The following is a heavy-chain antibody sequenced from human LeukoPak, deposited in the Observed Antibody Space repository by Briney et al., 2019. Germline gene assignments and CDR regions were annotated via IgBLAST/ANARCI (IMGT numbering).Heavy chain of an antibody. CDR1: GYTFTSYA. CDR3: ARGVLKDVLRYFDWLSTPYAFDI. V-gene: IGHV7-4-1*02. J-gene: IGHJ3*02. Sequence: ASVKVSCKASGYTFTSYAMNWVRQAPGQGLEWMGWINTNTGNPTYAQGFTGRFVFSLDTSVSTAYLQISSLKAEDTAVYYCARGVLKDVLRYFDWLSTPYAFDIWGQGTMVTVSS. CDR2: INTNTGNP. D-gene: IGHD3-9*01.